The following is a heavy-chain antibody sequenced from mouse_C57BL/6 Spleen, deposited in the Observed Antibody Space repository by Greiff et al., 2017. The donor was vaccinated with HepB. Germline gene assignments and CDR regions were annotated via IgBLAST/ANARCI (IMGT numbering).Heavy chain of an antibody. CDR1: GYTFTSYW. V-gene: IGHV1-69*01. CDR3: ARPTSLSAMDY. CDR2: IDPSDSYT. D-gene: IGHD1-1*01. Sequence: VQLQQPGAELVMPGASVKLSCKASGYTFTSYWMHWVKQRPGQGLEWIGEIDPSDSYTNYNQKFKGKSTLTVDKSSSTAYMQLSSLTSEDSAVYYCARPTSLSAMDYWGQGTSVTVSS. J-gene: IGHJ4*01.